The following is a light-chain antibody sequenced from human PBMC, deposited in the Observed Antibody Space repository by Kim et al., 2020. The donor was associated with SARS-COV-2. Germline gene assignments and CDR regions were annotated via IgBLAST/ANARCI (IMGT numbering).Light chain of an antibody. Sequence: DIVLTQSPGTLSLSPGERATLSCRASQSVSSSYLAWYQQKPGQAPRLLIYGASSRATGIPDRFSGSGSGTDFTLTISRLEPEDFAVYYCQQYGASRSTFGPGTKVDIK. CDR3: QQYGASRST. V-gene: IGKV3-20*01. CDR2: GAS. J-gene: IGKJ3*01. CDR1: QSVSSSY.